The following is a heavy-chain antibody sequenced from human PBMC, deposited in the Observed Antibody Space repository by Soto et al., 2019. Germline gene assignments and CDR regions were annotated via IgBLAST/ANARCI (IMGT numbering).Heavy chain of an antibody. CDR1: GFTFSGSA. J-gene: IGHJ2*01. V-gene: IGHV3-73*02. Sequence: EVQLVESGGGLVQRGWSLKLSCAASGFTFSGSAMHWVRQASGKGLEWVGRIRSKANGYATAYAGSVKCRFTISRDDSTDTADLRMNGLKSEDTAVYYCTRPGIAVVGTGGYFDLWGRGTLVTVST. CDR2: IRSKANGYAT. CDR3: TRPGIAVVGTGGYFDL. D-gene: IGHD6-19*01.